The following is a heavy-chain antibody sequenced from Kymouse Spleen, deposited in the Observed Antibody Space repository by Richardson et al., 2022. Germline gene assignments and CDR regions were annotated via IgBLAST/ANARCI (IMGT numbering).Heavy chain of an antibody. Sequence: QVQLQQWGAGLLKPSETLSLTCAVYGGSFSGYYWSWIRQPPGKGLEWIGEINHSGSTNYNPSLKSRVTISVDTSKNQFSLKLSSVTAADTAVYYCARGPYNWNYAYWGQGTLVTVSS. CDR3: ARGPYNWNYAY. D-gene: IGHD1-7*01. V-gene: IGHV4-34*01. J-gene: IGHJ4*02. CDR1: GGSFSGYY. CDR2: INHSGST.